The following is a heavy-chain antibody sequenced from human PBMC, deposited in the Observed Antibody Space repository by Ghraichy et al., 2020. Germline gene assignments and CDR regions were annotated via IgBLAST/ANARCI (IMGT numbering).Heavy chain of an antibody. CDR3: ARLSGSSFIDY. CDR1: GYSFTTYW. V-gene: IGHV5-51*01. Sequence: GGSLRLSCKGSGYSFTTYWIVWVRQMPGKGLECMGIIYPGDSATRYSPSFQGQVTISADKSINTASLQWSSLKASDTAMYYCARLSGSSFIDYWGQGTLVTVSS. J-gene: IGHJ4*02. D-gene: IGHD1-26*01. CDR2: IYPGDSAT.